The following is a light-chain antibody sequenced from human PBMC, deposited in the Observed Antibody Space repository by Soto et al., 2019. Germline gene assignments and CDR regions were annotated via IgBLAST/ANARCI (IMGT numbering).Light chain of an antibody. CDR3: HTYNSYSLHT. CDR2: WSS. J-gene: IGKJ2*01. V-gene: IGKV4-1*01. Sequence: DIVMTQSPDSLSVSLGERATIKCRSSQSGLHRSNGNNYIAWYQQKPGQPPKLLIYWSSTRDSGVPDRFIGSGSGTDFTLTISSLQPDDCATYYCHTYNSYSLHTFGQGTKLEIK. CDR1: QSGLHRSNGNNY.